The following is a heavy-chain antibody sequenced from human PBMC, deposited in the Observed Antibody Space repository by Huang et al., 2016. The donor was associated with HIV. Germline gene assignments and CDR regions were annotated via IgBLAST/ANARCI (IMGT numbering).Heavy chain of an antibody. V-gene: IGHV1-18*04. D-gene: IGHD3-10*01. Sequence: QVHLVQSRGELKKPGASVRVSCKTSGYTFNNYGIGWVRQAPGQGLEWMGWISADMGNTNYAQKFQGRLTLTTDTSTRTVYMDLRSLRSDDTAVYYCATDTRAYYYGSGTNGMDVWGQGTTVIVSS. CDR1: GYTFNNYG. CDR2: ISADMGNT. J-gene: IGHJ6*02. CDR3: ATDTRAYYYGSGTNGMDV.